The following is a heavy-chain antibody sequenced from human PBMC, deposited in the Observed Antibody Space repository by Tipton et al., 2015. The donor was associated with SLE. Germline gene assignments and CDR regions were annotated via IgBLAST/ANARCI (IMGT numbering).Heavy chain of an antibody. Sequence: SLRLSCAASGLSFNNYGMHWVRQAPGMGLECVAVIWNDGRNKYYADSVKGRLTISRDNSKNTLHLQMDSLRAEDTAVYYCAKEGIYDVVGLGGGMDVWGQGATVTVSS. CDR1: GLSFNNYG. J-gene: IGHJ6*02. D-gene: IGHD2-15*01. CDR2: IWNDGRNK. V-gene: IGHV3-33*06. CDR3: AKEGIYDVVGLGGGMDV.